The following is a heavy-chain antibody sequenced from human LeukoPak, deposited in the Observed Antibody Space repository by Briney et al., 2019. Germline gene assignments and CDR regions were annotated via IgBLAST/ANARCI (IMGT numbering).Heavy chain of an antibody. CDR2: ISSSSSYI. CDR1: GFTFNNYN. V-gene: IGHV3-21*01. Sequence: GGSLRLSCAASGFTFNNYNMNWVRQAPGKGLEWVSSISSSSSYIYYADSVKGRFTISRDNAKNSLYLQMSSLRVEDTAVYYCARDPPGAHFDYWGQGTLVTVSS. D-gene: IGHD7-27*01. J-gene: IGHJ4*02. CDR3: ARDPPGAHFDY.